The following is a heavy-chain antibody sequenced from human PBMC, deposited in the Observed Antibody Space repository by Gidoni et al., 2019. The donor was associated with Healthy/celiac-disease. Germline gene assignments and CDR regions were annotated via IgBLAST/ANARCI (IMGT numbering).Heavy chain of an antibody. CDR3: AKDRGMGIAVVWDY. Sequence: EVQLVESGGGLVQPGRSLRLSCAASGFTFDDYAMHWVRQAPGKGLGWVAGISWNSGSIGYADSVKGRFTISRDNAKNSLYLQMNSLRAEDTALYYCAKDRGMGIAVVWDYWGQGTLVTVSS. CDR1: GFTFDDYA. V-gene: IGHV3-9*01. CDR2: ISWNSGSI. D-gene: IGHD6-19*01. J-gene: IGHJ4*02.